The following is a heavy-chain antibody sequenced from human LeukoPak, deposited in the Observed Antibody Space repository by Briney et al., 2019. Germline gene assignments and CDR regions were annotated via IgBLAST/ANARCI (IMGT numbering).Heavy chain of an antibody. CDR1: GFIFSSYG. D-gene: IGHD1-26*01. V-gene: IGHV3-30*02. CDR3: ARAGELLPHDAFDI. CDR2: IRYDGSNK. Sequence: GGGLRLSCVASGFIFSSYGMHWVRPAPGRGLEWVAVIRYDGSNKDYADSVKGRFTISRDNSKNTLYLQMNSLRAEDTAVYYCARAGELLPHDAFDIWGQGTMVTVSS. J-gene: IGHJ3*02.